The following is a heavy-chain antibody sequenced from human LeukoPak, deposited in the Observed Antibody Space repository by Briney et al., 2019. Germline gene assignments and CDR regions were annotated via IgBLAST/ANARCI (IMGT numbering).Heavy chain of an antibody. V-gene: IGHV3-30*02. CDR2: IRYDGSNK. D-gene: IGHD2-2*01. CDR3: AKDSLVTRGCSSTSCYGGYNWFDP. CDR1: GFTFSSYG. Sequence: GGSLRLSCAASGFTFSSYGMHWVRQAPGKGLEWVAFIRYDGSNKYYADSVKGRFTISRDNSKNTLYLQMNSLRAEDTAVYYCAKDSLVTRGCSSTSCYGGYNWFDPWGQGTLVTVSS. J-gene: IGHJ5*02.